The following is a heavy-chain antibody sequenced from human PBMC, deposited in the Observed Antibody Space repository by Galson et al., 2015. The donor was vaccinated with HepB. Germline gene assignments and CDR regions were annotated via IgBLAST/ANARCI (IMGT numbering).Heavy chain of an antibody. Sequence: SLRLSCAASGFTFSGSAMHWVRQASGKGLEWVGRIRSKANSYATAYAASAKGRFTISRDDSKNTAYLQMNSLKTEDTAVYYCTRRWYSSSWYEFDYWGQGTLVTVSS. CDR2: IRSKANSYAT. J-gene: IGHJ4*02. CDR3: TRRWYSSSWYEFDY. D-gene: IGHD6-13*01. CDR1: GFTFSGSA. V-gene: IGHV3-73*01.